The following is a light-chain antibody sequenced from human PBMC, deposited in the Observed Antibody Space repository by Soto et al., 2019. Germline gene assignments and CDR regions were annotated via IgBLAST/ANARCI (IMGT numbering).Light chain of an antibody. V-gene: IGLV2-14*01. CDR1: NSDVGGYNY. Sequence: QSALTRPASVSGSPGQSITISCTGTNSDVGGYNYVSWYQQYPGEAPKLMIYDVINRPSGVSNRFSGSKSGNTASLTISGLQAEDEADYYCGSYRTNSPYVFGTGTKVTVL. CDR3: GSYRTNSPYV. J-gene: IGLJ1*01. CDR2: DVI.